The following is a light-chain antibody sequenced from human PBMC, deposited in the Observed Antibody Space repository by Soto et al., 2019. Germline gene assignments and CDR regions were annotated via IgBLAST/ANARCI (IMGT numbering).Light chain of an antibody. J-gene: IGKJ1*01. CDR3: QQYHIYSGT. CDR1: QGIRND. CDR2: AAS. V-gene: IGKV1-17*01. Sequence: DIQMTQSPSSLAASLGDRVTITCRASQGIRNDLSWYQQKPGKAPKRLIYAASSLQSGVPSRFSVSGSGTEFTLTINSLQPDDFETYYCQQYHIYSGTFGQGTKVDIK.